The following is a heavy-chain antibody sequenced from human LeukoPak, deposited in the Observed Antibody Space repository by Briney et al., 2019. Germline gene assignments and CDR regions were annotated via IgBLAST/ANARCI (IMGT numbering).Heavy chain of an antibody. V-gene: IGHV4-59*08. D-gene: IGHD6-13*01. J-gene: IGHJ4*02. CDR2: IYYSGGT. CDR1: GVSISGYY. Sequence: SETLSLTCTVSGVSISGYYWSWIRQPPGKGLEWIGYIYYSGGTNCNPSLKSRVTISVDTSKNQFSLKVNSVTAADTAVYYCARHSEQQLASNNFFDYWGQGNLVTVSS. CDR3: ARHSEQQLASNNFFDY.